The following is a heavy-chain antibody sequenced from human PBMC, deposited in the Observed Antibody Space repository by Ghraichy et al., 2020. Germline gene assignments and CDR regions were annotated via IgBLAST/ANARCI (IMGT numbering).Heavy chain of an antibody. Sequence: ASVKVSCKSSGYNFIIYYIHWVRQAPGQGLEWMGLINPNGGTTIYAPKFQGNVTMTRDTSTSTAYMELSSLRSEDTAVYYCARGDGGFPDYWGQGTLVTVSS. CDR1: GYNFIIYY. D-gene: IGHD4-23*01. CDR3: ARGDGGFPDY. CDR2: INPNGGTT. J-gene: IGHJ4*02. V-gene: IGHV1-46*03.